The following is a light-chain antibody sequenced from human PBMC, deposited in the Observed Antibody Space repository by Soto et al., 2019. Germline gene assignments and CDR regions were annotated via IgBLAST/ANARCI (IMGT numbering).Light chain of an antibody. J-gene: IGLJ1*01. CDR2: DVS. V-gene: IGLV2-14*01. Sequence: QSALTQPASVSGSPGQSSTISCTGTSSDVGGYNYVSWYQQHPGKAPKLMIYDVSHRPSGVSDRFSGSKSGNTASLTISGLQAEDEADYYCSSYTSSSTPFYVFGTGTKVTVL. CDR3: SSYTSSSTPFYV. CDR1: SSDVGGYNY.